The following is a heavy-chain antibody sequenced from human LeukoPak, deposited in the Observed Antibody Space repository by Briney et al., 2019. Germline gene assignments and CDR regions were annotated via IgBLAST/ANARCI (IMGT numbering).Heavy chain of an antibody. V-gene: IGHV4-59*01. CDR2: IYYSGST. CDR3: ARAQGWGSGPWYFDL. Sequence: SETLSLTCTVSGGSISSYYWSWIRQPPGKGLEWIGYIYYSGSTNYNPSLKGRVTISVDTSKNQFSLKLSSVTAADTAVYYCARAQGWGSGPWYFDLWGRGTLVTVSS. D-gene: IGHD2-21*01. J-gene: IGHJ2*01. CDR1: GGSISSYY.